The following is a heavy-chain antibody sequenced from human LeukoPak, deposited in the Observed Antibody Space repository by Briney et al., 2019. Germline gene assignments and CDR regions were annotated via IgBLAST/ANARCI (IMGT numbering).Heavy chain of an antibody. CDR3: ARVVHQDIVVVVAAGWFDP. CDR1: GFTFSSYG. Sequence: PGGSLRLSCAASGFTFSSYGMHWVRQAPGKGLEWVAVISYDGSNKYYADSVKGRFTISRDNSKNTLYLQMNSLRAEDTAVYYCARVVHQDIVVVVAAGWFDPWGQGTLVTVPS. V-gene: IGHV3-30*03. CDR2: ISYDGSNK. J-gene: IGHJ5*02. D-gene: IGHD2-15*01.